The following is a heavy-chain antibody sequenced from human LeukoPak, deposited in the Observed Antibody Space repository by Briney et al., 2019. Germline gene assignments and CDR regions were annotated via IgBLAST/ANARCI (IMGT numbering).Heavy chain of an antibody. D-gene: IGHD2-2*01. CDR1: GITFSSYW. V-gene: IGHV3-7*01. CDR3: ARARGGYCSSTSCRNPYYYYYMDV. J-gene: IGHJ6*03. Sequence: GGSLRLSCAASGITFSSYWMSWVRQAPGKGLEWVANIKQDGSEKYYVDSVKGRFTISRDNAKNSLYLQMNSLRAEDTAVYYCARARGGYCSSTSCRNPYYYYYMDVWGKGTTVTVSS. CDR2: IKQDGSEK.